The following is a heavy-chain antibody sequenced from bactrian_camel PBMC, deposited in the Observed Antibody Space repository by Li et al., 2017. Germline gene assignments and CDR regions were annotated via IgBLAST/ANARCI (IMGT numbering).Heavy chain of an antibody. D-gene: IGHD5*01. CDR2: HNGAFIT. CDR3: SRAGLYAEFDV. V-gene: IGHV3S33*01. J-gene: IGHJ6*01. Sequence: HVQLVESGGGLVQPGGSLRLSCVASGFSFGASYMTWVRQAAGKGLEWAGVHNGAFITYYGDSVKGRVTISRDDAKNTLYLELNNLKAEDTAIYYCSRAGLYAEFDVWGQGTQVTVS. CDR1: GFSFGASY.